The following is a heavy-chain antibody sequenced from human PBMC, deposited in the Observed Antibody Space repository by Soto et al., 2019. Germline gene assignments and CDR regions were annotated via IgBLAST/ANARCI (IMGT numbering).Heavy chain of an antibody. CDR3: ARDFRYYDSSGYPLGYFQH. CDR1: GFTFSSYG. CDR2: IWYDGSNK. J-gene: IGHJ1*01. V-gene: IGHV3-33*01. Sequence: QVQLVESGGGVVQPGRSLRLSCAASGFTFSSYGMHWVRQAPGKGLEWVAVIWYDGSNKYYADSVKGRFTISRDNSKNTLYLQMNSLRAEDTAVYYCARDFRYYDSSGYPLGYFQHWGQGTLVTVSS. D-gene: IGHD3-22*01.